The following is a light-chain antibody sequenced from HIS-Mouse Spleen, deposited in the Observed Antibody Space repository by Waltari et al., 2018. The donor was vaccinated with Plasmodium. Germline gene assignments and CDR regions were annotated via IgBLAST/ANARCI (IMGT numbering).Light chain of an antibody. V-gene: IGKV1-6*02. CDR2: AAS. CDR1: QGIRND. J-gene: IGKJ2*01. CDR3: LQDYNYPYT. Sequence: AIQMTQSPSSLSASAGARVPITCRASQGIRNDLGWYQQKPGKAPKLLISAASSLQSGVPSRFSGSGSGTDFTLTISSLQPEDFATYYCLQDYNYPYTFGQGTKLEIK.